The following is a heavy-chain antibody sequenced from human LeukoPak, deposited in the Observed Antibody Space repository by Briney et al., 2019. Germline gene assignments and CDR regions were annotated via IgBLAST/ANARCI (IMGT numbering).Heavy chain of an antibody. CDR2: IIPIFGTA. J-gene: IGHJ3*02. CDR1: GGTSSSYA. V-gene: IGHV1-69*13. D-gene: IGHD3-16*01. CDR3: ARDLTDDAFDI. Sequence: ASVKVSCKASGGTSSSYAISWVRQAPGQGLEWMGGIIPIFGTANYAQKFQGRVTITADESTSTAYMELSSLRSEDTAVYYCARDLTDDAFDIWGQGTMVTVSS.